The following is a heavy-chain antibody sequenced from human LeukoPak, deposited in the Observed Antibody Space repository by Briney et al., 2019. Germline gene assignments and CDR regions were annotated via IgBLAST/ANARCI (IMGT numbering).Heavy chain of an antibody. Sequence: PSETLSLTCTVSGGSISSYYWSWIRQPPGKGLEWIGYIYYSGSTNYNPSLKSRVTISVDTSKNQFSLKLTSVTTADTAVYYCARGDYYGSGSYVWFDPWGQGTLITVSS. CDR1: GGSISSYY. D-gene: IGHD3-10*01. CDR2: IYYSGST. CDR3: ARGDYYGSGSYVWFDP. V-gene: IGHV4-59*01. J-gene: IGHJ5*02.